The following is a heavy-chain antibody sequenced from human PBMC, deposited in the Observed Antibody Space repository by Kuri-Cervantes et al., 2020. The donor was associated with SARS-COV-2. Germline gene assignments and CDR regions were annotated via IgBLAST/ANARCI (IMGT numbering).Heavy chain of an antibody. CDR3: ARAGYSSGWYPPNWFDP. CDR2: ISWNSGSI. D-gene: IGHD6-19*01. J-gene: IGHJ5*02. CDR1: GFTFDDYA. V-gene: IGHV3-9*01. Sequence: SLKISCAASGFTFDDYAMHWVRQAPGKGLEWVSGISWNSGSIGYADSVKGRFTISRDNAKNSLYLQMNSLRAEDTAVYYCARAGYSSGWYPPNWFDPWGQGTLVTVSS.